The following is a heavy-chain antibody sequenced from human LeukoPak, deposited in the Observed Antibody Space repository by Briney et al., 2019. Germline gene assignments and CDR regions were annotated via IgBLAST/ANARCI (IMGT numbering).Heavy chain of an antibody. J-gene: IGHJ3*02. CDR2: IYYSGST. Sequence: GSLRLSCAASGFTFSDYYMSWIRQPPGKGLEWIGSIYYSGSTYYNPSLKSRVTISVDTSKNQFSLKLSSVTAADTAVYYCARGTDFWSGPDAFDIWGQGTMVTVSS. CDR3: ARGTDFWSGPDAFDI. V-gene: IGHV4-38-2*01. D-gene: IGHD3-3*01. CDR1: GFTFSDYY.